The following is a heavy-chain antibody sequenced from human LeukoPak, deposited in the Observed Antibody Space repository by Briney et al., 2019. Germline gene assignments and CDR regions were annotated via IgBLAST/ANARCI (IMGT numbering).Heavy chain of an antibody. CDR1: GFTFNYYA. J-gene: IGHJ3*02. CDR2: ISGSGGST. V-gene: IGHV3-23*01. Sequence: GGSLRLSCAASGFTFNYYAMSWVRQAPGKGLEWVSTISGSGGSTYYADSVKGRFTISRDNSKNTLYLQMNSLRAEDTAVYYCAKALQGSGSYYNPGAFDIWGQGTMVTVSS. D-gene: IGHD3-10*01. CDR3: AKALQGSGSYYNPGAFDI.